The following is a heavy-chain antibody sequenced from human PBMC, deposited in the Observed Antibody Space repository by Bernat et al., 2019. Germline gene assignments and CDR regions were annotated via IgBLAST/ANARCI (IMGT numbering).Heavy chain of an antibody. J-gene: IGHJ4*02. CDR1: GYSFTSYG. CDR3: ARDFGYTYDFPEFGSI. V-gene: IGHV1-18*01. Sequence: QVQLVQSGAEVKKPGASVKVSCKASGYSFTSYGINWVRQAPGQGLEWMGWISAYNGDMNYAQKFQGRVTMTTDTSTSTAYMELRSLTSTDTAIYYCARDFGYTYDFPEFGSIWGQGILVTVSS. D-gene: IGHD5-18*01. CDR2: ISAYNGDM.